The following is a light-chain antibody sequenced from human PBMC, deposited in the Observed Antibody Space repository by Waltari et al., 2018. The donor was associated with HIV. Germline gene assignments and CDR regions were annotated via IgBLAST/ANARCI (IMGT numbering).Light chain of an antibody. V-gene: IGLV2-14*03. CDR1: GDELGAYTY. CDR2: DVT. CDR3: SAYTTFNTVI. J-gene: IGLJ2*01. Sequence: QYALTQPPSVSGSPGQSITIPCAGTGDELGAYTYVAWYQKLPDSVPKLIIYDVTSRPSGISDRFSASKSGNAASLTISGLQAEDEGDYYCSAYTTFNTVIFVGGTKLTVL.